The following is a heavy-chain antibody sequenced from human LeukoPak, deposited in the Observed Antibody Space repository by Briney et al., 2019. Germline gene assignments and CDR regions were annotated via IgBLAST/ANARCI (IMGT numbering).Heavy chain of an antibody. J-gene: IGHJ4*02. D-gene: IGHD4-17*01. CDR1: GFTSRNSV. CDR2: FSGSGGST. CDR3: AKEGDYGDLQNYFDY. V-gene: IGHV3-23*01. Sequence: GGSLRLSCVVSGFTSRNSVMSWVRQAPGKGLECISGFSGSGGSTYYADSVKGRFTISRDNSKNTLYLQMNSLRAEDTAVYYCAKEGDYGDLQNYFDYWGQGTLVTVSS.